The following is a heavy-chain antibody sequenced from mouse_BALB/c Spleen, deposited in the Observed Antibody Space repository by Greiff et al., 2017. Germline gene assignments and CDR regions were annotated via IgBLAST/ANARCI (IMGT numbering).Heavy chain of an antibody. CDR1: GFTFSSYG. J-gene: IGHJ3*01. Sequence: EVQLVESGGGLVQPGGSLKLSCAASGFTFSSYGMSWVRQTPDKRLELVATINSNGGSTYYPDSVKGRFTISRDNAKNTLYLQMSSLKSEDTAMYYCARYDYDGFAYWGQGTLVTVSA. D-gene: IGHD2-4*01. CDR3: ARYDYDGFAY. V-gene: IGHV5-6-3*01. CDR2: INSNGGST.